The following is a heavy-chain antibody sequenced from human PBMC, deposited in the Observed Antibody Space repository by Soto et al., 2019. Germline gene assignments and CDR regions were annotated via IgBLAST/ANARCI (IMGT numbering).Heavy chain of an antibody. CDR3: ARGVTTVDTFDY. CDR2: IYHSGST. D-gene: IGHD4-17*01. J-gene: IGHJ4*02. Sequence: SETLSLTCAVSGGSISSGGYSCNWIRQPPGKGLEWIGYIYHSGSTYYNPSLKSRVTISVDRSKNQFSLKLSSVTAADTAVYYCARGVTTVDTFDYWGQRTPVTVSS. V-gene: IGHV4-30-2*01. CDR1: GGSISSGGYS.